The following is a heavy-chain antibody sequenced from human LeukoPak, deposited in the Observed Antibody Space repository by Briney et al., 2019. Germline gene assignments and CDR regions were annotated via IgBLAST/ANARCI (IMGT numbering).Heavy chain of an antibody. Sequence: ASVKVSRKASGYTFTHHGIAWIRQAPGQGLEWLGWISCYNGDTIYAQKFQGRVTLTTEKSTSTVYMELRSLTSDDTAVYYCARDPSNTSGWYQYFDTWGRGTLVSVSS. CDR3: ARDPSNTSGWYQYFDT. CDR1: GYTFTHHG. V-gene: IGHV1-18*01. D-gene: IGHD6-19*01. J-gene: IGHJ2*01. CDR2: ISCYNGDT.